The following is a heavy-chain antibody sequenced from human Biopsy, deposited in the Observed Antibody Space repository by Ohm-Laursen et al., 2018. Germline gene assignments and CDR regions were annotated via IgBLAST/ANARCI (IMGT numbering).Heavy chain of an antibody. CDR2: VYYTGST. Sequence: GTLSLTCTVSGDSISSYYWSWIRQPPGKGLQGSGDVYYTGSTVYNPSLHRRVTISVDTSKNHFSLRLRSVTPADTAIYYCARDRGYCSDRTVPGYFDLWGRGTLVTVSS. CDR1: GDSISSYY. J-gene: IGHJ2*01. D-gene: IGHD2-15*01. CDR3: ARDRGYCSDRTVPGYFDL. V-gene: IGHV4-59*01.